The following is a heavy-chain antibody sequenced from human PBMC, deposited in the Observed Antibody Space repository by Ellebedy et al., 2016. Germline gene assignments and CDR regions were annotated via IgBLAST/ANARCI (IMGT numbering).Heavy chain of an antibody. Sequence: GESLKISXAASGFTFSSYAMSWVRQAPGKGLEWVSYISSSSSTIYYADSVKGRFTISRDNAKNSLYLQMNSLRAEDTAVYYCARDGVVDTAMVPYGGVDYWGQGTLVTVSS. CDR1: GFTFSSYA. V-gene: IGHV3-48*01. CDR2: ISSSSSTI. CDR3: ARDGVVDTAMVPYGGVDY. J-gene: IGHJ4*02. D-gene: IGHD5-18*01.